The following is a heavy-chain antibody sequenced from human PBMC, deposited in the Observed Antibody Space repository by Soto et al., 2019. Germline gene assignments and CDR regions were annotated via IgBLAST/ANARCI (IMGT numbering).Heavy chain of an antibody. CDR2: ISAYNGNT. CDR1: GYTFTSYG. V-gene: IGHV1-18*01. Sequence: ASVMVSCKASGYTFTSYGISWVRQAPGQGLEWMGWISAYNGNTNYAQKLQGRVTMTTDTSTSTAYMELRSLRSDDTAVYYCARMEYSSGWYGHYYFDYWGQGTLVTVSS. D-gene: IGHD6-19*01. J-gene: IGHJ4*02. CDR3: ARMEYSSGWYGHYYFDY.